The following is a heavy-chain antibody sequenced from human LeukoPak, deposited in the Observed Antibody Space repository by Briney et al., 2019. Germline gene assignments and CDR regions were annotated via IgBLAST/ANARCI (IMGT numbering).Heavy chain of an antibody. CDR1: GGTFSSYA. D-gene: IGHD5-18*01. V-gene: IGHV1-69*05. CDR2: IIPILGTA. CDR3: ARVDTAMGGLDY. J-gene: IGHJ4*02. Sequence: GASVKVSCKASGGTFSSYAISWVRQAPGQGLEWMGGIIPILGTANYAQKFQGRVTITTDESTSTAYMELSSLRSEDTAVYYCARVDTAMGGLDYWGQGTLVTVSS.